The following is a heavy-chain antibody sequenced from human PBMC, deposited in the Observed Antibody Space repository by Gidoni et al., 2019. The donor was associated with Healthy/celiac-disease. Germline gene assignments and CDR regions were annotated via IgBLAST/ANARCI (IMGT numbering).Heavy chain of an antibody. Sequence: QVQLVESGGGVVQPGRSLRLSCAASGFTFSSYGMHWVRQAPGKGLEWLAVIWYDGSKKYYADSVKGRFTISRDNSKNTLYLQMNSLRAEDTAVYYCARDNYDILTGYYGGVDYWGQGTLVTVSS. V-gene: IGHV3-33*01. CDR3: ARDNYDILTGYYGGVDY. D-gene: IGHD3-9*01. CDR1: GFTFSSYG. CDR2: IWYDGSKK. J-gene: IGHJ4*02.